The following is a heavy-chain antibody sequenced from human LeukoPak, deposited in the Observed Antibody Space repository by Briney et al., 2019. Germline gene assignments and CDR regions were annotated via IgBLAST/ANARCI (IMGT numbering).Heavy chain of an antibody. D-gene: IGHD3-3*01. V-gene: IGHV4-38-2*02. CDR3: ARNDFWRGFFDY. CDR1: GYSISSGYY. J-gene: IGHJ4*02. Sequence: SETLSLTCTVSGYSISSGYYWGWIRQPPGKGLEWIGSIYHSGSTYYNPSLKSRVTISVDTSKNQFFLKLSSVTAADTAVYYCARNDFWRGFFDYWGQGTLVTVSS. CDR2: IYHSGST.